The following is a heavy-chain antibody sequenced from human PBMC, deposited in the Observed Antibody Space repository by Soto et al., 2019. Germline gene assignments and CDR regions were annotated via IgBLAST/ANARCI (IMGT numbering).Heavy chain of an antibody. D-gene: IGHD5-18*01. V-gene: IGHV1-46*01. CDR3: TVRIIGYSYGYDPEYYCDY. CDR1: GYTFTSYY. Sequence: GASVTVSCKASGYTFTSYYMHWVRQAPGQGLEWMGIINPSGGSTSYAQKFQGRVTMTRDTSTSTVYMELSSLRSEDTAVYYCTVRIIGYSYGYDPEYYCDYWGQGTLGTVSA. J-gene: IGHJ4*02. CDR2: INPSGGST.